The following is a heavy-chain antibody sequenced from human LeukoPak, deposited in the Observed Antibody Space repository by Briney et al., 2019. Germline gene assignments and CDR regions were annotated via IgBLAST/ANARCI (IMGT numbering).Heavy chain of an antibody. J-gene: IGHJ4*02. CDR1: GYTLTELS. D-gene: IGHD3-22*01. V-gene: IGHV1-24*01. Sequence: ASVKVSCKVSGYTLTELSMHWVRQAPGKGLEWMGGFDPEDGETFYAQKFQGRVTMTEDTSTDIAYMELSSLRSEDTAVYYCATDYYYDSSGSYYTVDYWGQGTLVTVSS. CDR2: FDPEDGET. CDR3: ATDYYYDSSGSYYTVDY.